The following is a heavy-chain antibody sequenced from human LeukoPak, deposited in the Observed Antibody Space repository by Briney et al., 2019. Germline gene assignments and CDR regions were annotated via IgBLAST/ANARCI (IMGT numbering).Heavy chain of an antibody. CDR2: VIPIFGTA. Sequence: GASVKVSCKASGGTFSSYAISWVRQAPGQGLEWMGRVIPIFGTANYAQKFQGRVTITTDKSTSTAYMELSSLRSEDTAVYYCARDPGRRWLQFDYWGQGTLVTVSS. CDR3: ARDPGRRWLQFDY. CDR1: GGTFSSYA. D-gene: IGHD5-24*01. J-gene: IGHJ4*02. V-gene: IGHV1-69*05.